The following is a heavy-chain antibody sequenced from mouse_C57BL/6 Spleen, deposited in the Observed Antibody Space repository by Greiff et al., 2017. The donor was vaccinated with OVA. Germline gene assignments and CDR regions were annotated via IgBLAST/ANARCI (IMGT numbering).Heavy chain of an antibody. CDR2: ISSGSSTI. V-gene: IGHV5-17*01. Sequence: EVQLQESGGGLVKPGGSLKLSCAASGFTFSDYGMHWVRQAPEKGLEWVAYISSGSSTIYYADTVKGRLPISRDNAKNTLFLQMTSLRSVDTAMYYCARPNYYGSRYFDYWGQGTTLTVSS. D-gene: IGHD1-1*01. CDR1: GFTFSDYG. J-gene: IGHJ2*01. CDR3: ARPNYYGSRYFDY.